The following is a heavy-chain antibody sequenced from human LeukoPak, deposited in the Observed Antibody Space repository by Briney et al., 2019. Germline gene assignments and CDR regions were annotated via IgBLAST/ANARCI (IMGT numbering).Heavy chain of an antibody. CDR1: GVSISSDY. CDR3: ARRLRQNLFDP. Sequence: SETLALTCTVSGVSISSDYWSWIRLPPGKGLEWIGYIYYSGSSNYNPSLKSRVTMSVDTSKNQFSLKLTSVTAADTAVYYCARRLRQNLFDPWGQGTLVTVSS. J-gene: IGHJ5*02. D-gene: IGHD4-17*01. CDR2: IYYSGSS. V-gene: IGHV4-59*08.